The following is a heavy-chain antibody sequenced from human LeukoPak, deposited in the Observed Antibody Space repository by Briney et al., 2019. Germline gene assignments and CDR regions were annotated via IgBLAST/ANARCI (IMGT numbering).Heavy chain of an antibody. Sequence: GGSLRLSCAASGFTFSSYWMSWVRQAPGKGLEWVANIKQDGSEKYYVDSVKGRFTISRDNAKNSLYLQMNSLRAEDTAVYYCARLYSSSWYNAFDYWGQGTLVTVSS. D-gene: IGHD6-13*01. J-gene: IGHJ4*02. V-gene: IGHV3-7*01. CDR2: IKQDGSEK. CDR3: ARLYSSSWYNAFDY. CDR1: GFTFSSYW.